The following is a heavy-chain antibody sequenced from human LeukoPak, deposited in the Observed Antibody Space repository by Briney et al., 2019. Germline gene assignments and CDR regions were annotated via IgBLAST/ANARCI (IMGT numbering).Heavy chain of an antibody. D-gene: IGHD6-13*01. Sequence: GGSLRLSCAASGFTFSSYAMSWVRQAPGKGLEWVSAISGSGGSTYYADSVKGRFTISRDNSKNTLYLQMNSLRAEDTAVYYCARYIAAAGTAGNWFDPWGQGTLVTVSS. CDR3: ARYIAAAGTAGNWFDP. CDR2: ISGSGGST. CDR1: GFTFSSYA. J-gene: IGHJ5*02. V-gene: IGHV3-23*01.